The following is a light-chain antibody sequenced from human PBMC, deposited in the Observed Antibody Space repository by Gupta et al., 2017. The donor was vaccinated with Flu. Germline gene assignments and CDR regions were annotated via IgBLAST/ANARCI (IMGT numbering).Light chain of an antibody. CDR2: EDE. J-gene: IGLJ2*01. CDR1: RGSIATTY. Sequence: NFILTQPPSVSESPGTTVTISCTRCRGSIATTYVQWYQQRPGSSPTPVLFEDERRPCGVADPFSGSVAYSATSASLTITGLQTEDEADYYCQSYDSSTSDVVFGGGTKLTVL. V-gene: IGLV6-57*01. CDR3: QSYDSSTSDVV.